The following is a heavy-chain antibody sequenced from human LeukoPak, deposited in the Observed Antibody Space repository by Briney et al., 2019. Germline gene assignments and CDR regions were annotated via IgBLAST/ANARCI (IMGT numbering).Heavy chain of an antibody. CDR2: ISGNGGST. CDR1: GFTFSIYA. CDR3: AKNTGQTSEYSYGYDC. V-gene: IGHV3-23*01. Sequence: GGSLRLSCAASGFTFSIYAVDWVRQSPGKGLECVSTISGNGGSTYYADSVKGRFSISRDNYKNTLYLQMNSLRAEDTAVYYCAKNTGQTSEYSYGYDCWGQGTLVTVSS. J-gene: IGHJ4*02. D-gene: IGHD5-18*01.